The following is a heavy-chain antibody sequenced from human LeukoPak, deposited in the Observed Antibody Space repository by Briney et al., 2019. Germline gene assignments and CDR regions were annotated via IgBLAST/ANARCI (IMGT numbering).Heavy chain of an antibody. D-gene: IGHD3-16*01. CDR3: ARGAYYFDY. CDR2: ISGSSGTK. J-gene: IGHJ4*02. V-gene: IGHV3-48*02. Sequence: GGSLRLSCAASGFTFSSYYMTWVRQAPGKGLEWVSYISGSSGTKYYADSVKSRVTISRDNAKNSLYLQMNSLRDEDTAVYYCARGAYYFDYWGQGTLVTVSS. CDR1: GFTFSSYY.